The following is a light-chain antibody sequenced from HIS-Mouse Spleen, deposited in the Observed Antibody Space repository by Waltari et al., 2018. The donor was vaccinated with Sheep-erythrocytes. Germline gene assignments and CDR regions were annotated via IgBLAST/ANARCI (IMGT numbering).Light chain of an antibody. Sequence: DVVMTQSPLSLPVTLGQPASISCRSSQSLVYSDGNTYLNWFPQRPGQSPRRQIYKVSDRDSGVPDRFSGSGSGTDFTLKISRVEAEDVGVYYCMQGTHWLYTFGQGTKLEIK. CDR3: MQGTHWLYT. V-gene: IGKV2-30*01. CDR2: KVS. CDR1: QSLVYSDGNTY. J-gene: IGKJ2*01.